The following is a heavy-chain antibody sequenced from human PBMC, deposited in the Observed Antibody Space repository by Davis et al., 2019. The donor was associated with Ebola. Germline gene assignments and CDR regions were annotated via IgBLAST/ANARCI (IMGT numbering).Heavy chain of an antibody. CDR1: GFTFSDCY. D-gene: IGHD1-1*01. CDR2: ISTYGTTI. Sequence: GESLKISCAASGFTFSDCYMSWIRQAPGKGLEWLSYISTYGTTIYYGDSVKGRFTISRDNAKNSLYLQMHSLRPEDTAVYYCARGERRYYDYNGMDVWGQGTTVTVSS. V-gene: IGHV3-11*01. CDR3: ARGERRYYDYNGMDV. J-gene: IGHJ6*02.